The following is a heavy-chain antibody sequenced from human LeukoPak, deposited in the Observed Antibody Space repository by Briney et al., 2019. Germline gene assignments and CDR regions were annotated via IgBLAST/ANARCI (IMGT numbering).Heavy chain of an antibody. D-gene: IGHD3-10*01. CDR1: GYTFTTYY. V-gene: IGHV1-46*01. CDR2: INPSDGAT. J-gene: IGHJ6*03. Sequence: ASVKVSCKASGYTFTTYYIHWVRLAPGQGLEWMGMINPSDGATTYAQKFQGRGTMTRDMSTTTVYMDVRTLRSEDTAVYFCARERITMVRGVIISAGAGAAYYYYYMDVWGKGTTVTVSS. CDR3: ARERITMVRGVIISAGAGAAYYYYYMDV.